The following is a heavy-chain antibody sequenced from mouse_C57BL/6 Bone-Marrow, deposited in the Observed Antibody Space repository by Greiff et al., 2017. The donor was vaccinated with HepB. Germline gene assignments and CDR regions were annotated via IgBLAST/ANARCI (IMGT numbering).Heavy chain of an antibody. CDR3: ARLDFTTVHY. D-gene: IGHD1-1*01. CDR2: INPNNGGT. J-gene: IGHJ2*01. CDR1: GYTFTDYY. Sequence: VQLQQSGPELVKPGASVKISCKASGYTFTDYYMNWVKQSHGKSLEWIGDINPNNGGTSYNQKFKGKATLTVDKSSSTAYMELRSLTSEDSAVYYCARLDFTTVHYWGQGTTLTVSS. V-gene: IGHV1-26*01.